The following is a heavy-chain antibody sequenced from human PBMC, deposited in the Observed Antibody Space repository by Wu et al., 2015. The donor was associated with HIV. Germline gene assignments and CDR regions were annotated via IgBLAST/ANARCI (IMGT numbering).Heavy chain of an antibody. J-gene: IGHJ3*02. Sequence: QVQMVQSGAEVKKPGASVKISCKASGYSFNDYYIHWVRQAPGQGLEWMGWINPNSGDTKYTQKFQGRVTLTRDTSITTAYMELSRLKSDDTAVYYCASSSYYYDSSGYYPDDAFDIWGQGTMVTVSS. CDR3: ASSSYYYDSSGYYPDDAFDI. CDR2: INPNSGDT. D-gene: IGHD3-22*01. CDR1: GYSFNDYY. V-gene: IGHV1-2*02.